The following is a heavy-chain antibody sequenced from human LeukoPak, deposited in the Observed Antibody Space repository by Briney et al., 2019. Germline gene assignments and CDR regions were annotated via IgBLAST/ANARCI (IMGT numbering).Heavy chain of an antibody. D-gene: IGHD3-3*01. CDR1: GFTFSRYT. CDR2: ISGTSSYR. Sequence: GGFLRLSCAASGFTFSRYTMKWVRQVPGKGLEWVSSISGTSSYRYYAESVKGRFSISRDDATNSVYLPMNSLRVEDTAVYYCARDASPYDSINWFDPWGQGTLVTVSS. CDR3: ARDASPYDSINWFDP. J-gene: IGHJ5*02. V-gene: IGHV3-21*01.